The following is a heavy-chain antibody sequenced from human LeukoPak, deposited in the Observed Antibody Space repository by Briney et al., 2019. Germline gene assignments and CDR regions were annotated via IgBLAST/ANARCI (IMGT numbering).Heavy chain of an antibody. V-gene: IGHV3-53*01. J-gene: IGHJ5*02. CDR3: ATIPVGSYYGWFDP. Sequence: GGSLRLSCAASGFTVSNNYMSWVRQAPGKGLEWVSVIYSGGSTYYADSVKGRFTISRDTSKNTLSLQMNSLRAEDTAVYYCATIPVGSYYGWFDPWGQGTLVTVSS. D-gene: IGHD1-26*01. CDR2: IYSGGST. CDR1: GFTVSNNY.